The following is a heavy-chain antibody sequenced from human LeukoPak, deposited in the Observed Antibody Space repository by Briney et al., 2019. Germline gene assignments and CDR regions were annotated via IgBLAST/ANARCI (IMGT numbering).Heavy chain of an antibody. CDR2: INPNSGGT. V-gene: IGHV1-2*06. CDR3: ARETAVDIVANFDY. D-gene: IGHD5-12*01. J-gene: IGHJ4*02. Sequence: GASVKVSCKASGYTFTGYYMHWVRQAPRQGLEWMGRINPNSGGTNYAQKFQGRVTMTRDTSISTAYMELSRLRSDDTAVYYCARETAVDIVANFDYWGQGTLVTVSS. CDR1: GYTFTGYY.